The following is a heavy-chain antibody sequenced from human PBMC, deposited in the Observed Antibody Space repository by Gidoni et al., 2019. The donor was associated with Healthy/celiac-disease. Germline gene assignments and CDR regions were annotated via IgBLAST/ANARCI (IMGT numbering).Heavy chain of an antibody. V-gene: IGHV4-34*01. CDR2: INHSGST. Sequence: QVQLQQWGAGLLKPSETLSLTCAVYGGSFSGYYWSWIRQPPGKGLEWIGEINHSGSTNYNPSLKSRVTISVDTSKNQFSLKLSSVTAADTAVYYCARGQDIVVVPAAKNFDYWGQGTLVTVSS. J-gene: IGHJ4*02. CDR3: ARGQDIVVVPAAKNFDY. CDR1: GGSFSGYY. D-gene: IGHD2-2*01.